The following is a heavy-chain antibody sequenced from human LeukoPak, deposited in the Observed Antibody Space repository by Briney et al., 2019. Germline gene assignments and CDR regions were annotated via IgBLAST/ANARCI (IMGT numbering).Heavy chain of an antibody. J-gene: IGHJ5*02. CDR2: IHFTGST. D-gene: IGHD6-25*01. V-gene: IGHV4-59*03. CDR1: GGSINGRW. CDR3: AGLHFQSAEEFGP. Sequence: SETLSLTCTVSGGSINGRWWSWIRQSPGKGLEGIGYIHFTGSTDYNPSLNCRATASVDASKNQFSLKLPSVTAADTAVYYCAGLHFQSAEEFGPWGRGTLVTVSS.